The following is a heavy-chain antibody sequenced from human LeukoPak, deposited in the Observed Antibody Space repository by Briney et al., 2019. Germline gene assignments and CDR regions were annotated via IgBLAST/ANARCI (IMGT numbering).Heavy chain of an antibody. CDR2: ISSSSSYI. J-gene: IGHJ6*02. Sequence: GGSLRLSCAASGFTFSSYSMNWVRQAPGKGLEWVSSISSSSSYIYYADSVKGRFTISRDNSKNTLYLQMNSLRAEDTAVYYCAKAAYYDFWSGYHYYYYGMDVWGQGTTVTVSS. CDR3: AKAAYYDFWSGYHYYYYGMDV. CDR1: GFTFSSYS. D-gene: IGHD3-3*01. V-gene: IGHV3-21*01.